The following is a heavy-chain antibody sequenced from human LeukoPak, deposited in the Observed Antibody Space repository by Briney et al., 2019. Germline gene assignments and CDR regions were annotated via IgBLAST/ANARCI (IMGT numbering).Heavy chain of an antibody. CDR2: ISSSGSTI. V-gene: IGHV3-48*03. CDR1: GFTFSSYE. CDR3: ARERGNTLIFDY. Sequence: TGGSLRLSCAASGFTFSSYEMNWVRQAPGKGLEWVSYISSSGSTIYYADSVKGRFTISRDNAKNSLYLQMNSLRAEDTAVYYCARERGNTLIFDYWGQGTLVTVSS. J-gene: IGHJ4*02. D-gene: IGHD4-23*01.